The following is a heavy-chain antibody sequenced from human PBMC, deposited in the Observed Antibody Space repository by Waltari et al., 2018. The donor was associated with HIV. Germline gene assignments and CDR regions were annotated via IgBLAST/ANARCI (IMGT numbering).Heavy chain of an antibody. CDR2: FGSGGGIM. Sequence: EVQLVESGGGLAQPGGSLRLSCAASGFTFSDYSVNWVRQAPGKGLEWISHFGSGGGIMYADSVKGRFTISRDNGKNSLYLQMTSLRAEDTAVYYCARDAIKKDSGYDYFFDYWGQGILVTVSS. J-gene: IGHJ4*02. CDR3: ARDAIKKDSGYDYFFDY. CDR1: GFTFSDYS. V-gene: IGHV3-48*01. D-gene: IGHD5-12*01.